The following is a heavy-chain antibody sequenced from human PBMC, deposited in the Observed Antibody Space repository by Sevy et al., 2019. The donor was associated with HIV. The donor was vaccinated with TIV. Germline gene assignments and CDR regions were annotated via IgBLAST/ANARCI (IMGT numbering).Heavy chain of an antibody. CDR3: AKDRIWVLGDSFDV. Sequence: GGSLRLSCAASGFTSSNYAMSWVRQAPGKGLEWVSGLSGSGGSIYYADSVKGRFTISRDNSRNTLYLQMNSLRAEDTAVYYCAKDRIWVLGDSFDVWGQGTMVTVSS. D-gene: IGHD2-21*01. CDR2: LSGSGGSI. J-gene: IGHJ3*01. CDR1: GFTSSNYA. V-gene: IGHV3-23*01.